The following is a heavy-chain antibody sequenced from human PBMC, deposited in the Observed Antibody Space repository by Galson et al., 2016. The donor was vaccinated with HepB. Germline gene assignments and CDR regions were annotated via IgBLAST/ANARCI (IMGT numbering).Heavy chain of an antibody. CDR3: ARHVFPPHYFDH. V-gene: IGHV4-31*03. Sequence: TLSLTCSVSGGSIGSGGFYWSWIRRHPGKGLEWIGYIYYTGSTYYNASLKSRVTISIDTSKNLFSLKLSSLTAADTAVYYCARHVFPPHYFDHWGQGILVTVSS. CDR1: GGSIGSGGFY. CDR2: IYYTGST. J-gene: IGHJ4*02.